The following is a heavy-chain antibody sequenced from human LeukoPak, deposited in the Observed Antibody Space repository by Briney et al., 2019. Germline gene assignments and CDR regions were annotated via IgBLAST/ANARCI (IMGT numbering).Heavy chain of an antibody. CDR2: ISSSGSNI. Sequence: GGSLRLSCAASGFTFSDYYMTWIRQAPGKGLEWVSYISSSGSNIYYADSVKGRFTISRDNAKNSLYLQMNSLRAEDTAVYYCARVARSGPYYYMDVWGKGTTVTVSS. CDR1: GFTFSDYY. V-gene: IGHV3-11*04. D-gene: IGHD6-19*01. CDR3: ARVARSGPYYYMDV. J-gene: IGHJ6*03.